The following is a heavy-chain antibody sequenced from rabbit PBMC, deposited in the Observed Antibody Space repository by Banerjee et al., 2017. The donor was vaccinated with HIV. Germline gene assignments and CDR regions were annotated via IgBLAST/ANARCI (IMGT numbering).Heavy chain of an antibody. CDR3: AKTYTTDIYFNL. J-gene: IGHJ4*01. V-gene: IGHV1S45*01. CDR1: GFSFSNKYV. D-gene: IGHD7-1*01. Sequence: QEQLEESGGDLVKPEGSLTLTCTASGFSFSNKYVMCWVRQAPGKGLEWIACIGVGSGSTYYASWAKGRFTISKTSSTTVDLKMTSLTAADTATYFCAKTYTTDIYFNLWGPGTLVTVS. CDR2: IGVGSGST.